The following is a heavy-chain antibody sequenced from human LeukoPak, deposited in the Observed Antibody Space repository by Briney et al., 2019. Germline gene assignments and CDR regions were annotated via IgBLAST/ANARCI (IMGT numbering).Heavy chain of an antibody. V-gene: IGHV3-48*01. J-gene: IGHJ4*02. CDR1: VFPPSRYS. Sequence: RGSLRVSCAAPVFPPSRYSISSVRQTPGKRRECVSYISSSGIAIYYVDPVKGRFTVSRDNAKNSLFLQMNSPRAEDTAVYYCVRVKGSYFDYWGQGALVTVSS. CDR2: ISSSGIAI. CDR3: VRVKGSYFDY. D-gene: IGHD2-15*01.